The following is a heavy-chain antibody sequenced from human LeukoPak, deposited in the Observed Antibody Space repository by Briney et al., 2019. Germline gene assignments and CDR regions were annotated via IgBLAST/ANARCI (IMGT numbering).Heavy chain of an antibody. Sequence: GSLRLSCAASGFTFYNYAMNWVRQAPGKGLEWVSTVSGSGSGTYYADSVTGRLTISRDNSKNTVYLQINSLRAEDTAVYYCAKVLHPYSSQPIFDYWGQGTLVTVSS. CDR1: GFTFYNYA. CDR3: AKVLHPYSSQPIFDY. CDR2: VSGSGSGT. V-gene: IGHV3-23*01. J-gene: IGHJ4*02. D-gene: IGHD2-15*01.